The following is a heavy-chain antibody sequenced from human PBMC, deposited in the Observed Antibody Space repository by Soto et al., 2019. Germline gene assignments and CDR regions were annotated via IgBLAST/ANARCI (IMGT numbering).Heavy chain of an antibody. CDR2: VSGGSGVT. V-gene: IGHV3-23*01. Sequence: EVQLLESGGGLVQPGGSLRLSCAVSGFSFSTYGVTWVRQAPGKGLEWVSGVSGGSGVTHYADSVKGRFTITGDNSKNTVYLHMNNLRVEDTAVYYCAKWNGYGDYCGQGTLVTVSS. D-gene: IGHD1-1*01. J-gene: IGHJ4*02. CDR1: GFSFSTYG. CDR3: AKWNGYGDY.